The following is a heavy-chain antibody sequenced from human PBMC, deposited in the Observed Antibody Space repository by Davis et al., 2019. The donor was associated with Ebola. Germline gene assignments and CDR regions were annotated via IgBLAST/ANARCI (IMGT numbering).Heavy chain of an antibody. CDR2: IYYSGST. V-gene: IGHV4-59*01. J-gene: IGHJ5*02. Sequence: PSETLSLTCTVSGGSISSYYWSWIRQPPGKGLEWIGYIYYSGSTNYNPSLKSRVTISVDTSKNQFSLKLSSVTAADTAVYYCARENDYGEGWFDPWGHGTLVTVSS. CDR3: ARENDYGEGWFDP. CDR1: GGSISSYY. D-gene: IGHD4-17*01.